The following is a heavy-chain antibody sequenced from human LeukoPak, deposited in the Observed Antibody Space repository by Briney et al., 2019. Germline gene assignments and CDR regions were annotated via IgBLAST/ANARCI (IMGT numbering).Heavy chain of an antibody. CDR3: AKVGTGSGYYRFDY. D-gene: IGHD3-22*01. J-gene: IGHJ4*02. CDR1: GFTFVSYA. V-gene: IGHV3-30*02. Sequence: GGTLRLSCAASGFTFVSYAMHWVRQAPGKGLEGVALIRYDGSNKYYADSVKGRFTISRDNSKNTLDLQMNSLRAEDTAVYYCAKVGTGSGYYRFDYWGQGTLVTVSS. CDR2: IRYDGSNK.